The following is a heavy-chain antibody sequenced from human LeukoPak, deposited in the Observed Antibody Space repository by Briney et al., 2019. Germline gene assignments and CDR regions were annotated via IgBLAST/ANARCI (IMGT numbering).Heavy chain of an antibody. Sequence: PGGSLRLSCAASGFTFSSYAMSWVRQAPGKGLEWVSAISGSGGSTYYADSVKGRLTTTRDNYKNTLYLQMNSLRAEDTAVYYCAKPNPELAIQFDYWGQGTLVTVSS. CDR3: AKPNPELAIQFDY. J-gene: IGHJ4*02. D-gene: IGHD1-1*01. CDR1: GFTFSSYA. V-gene: IGHV3-23*01. CDR2: ISGSGGST.